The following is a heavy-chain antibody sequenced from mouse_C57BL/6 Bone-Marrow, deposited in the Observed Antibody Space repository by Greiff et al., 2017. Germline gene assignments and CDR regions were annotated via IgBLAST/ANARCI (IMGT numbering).Heavy chain of an antibody. CDR2: ISSGSSTI. Sequence: EVMLVESGGGLVKPGGSLKLSCAASGFTFSDYGMHWVRQAPEKGLEWVAYISSGSSTIYYADTVKGRFTLSRDNAKNTLFLQMTSLRSEDTAMYYCAREGYYGNLDYWGQGTTLTVSS. CDR3: AREGYYGNLDY. V-gene: IGHV5-17*01. J-gene: IGHJ2*01. CDR1: GFTFSDYG. D-gene: IGHD1-1*01.